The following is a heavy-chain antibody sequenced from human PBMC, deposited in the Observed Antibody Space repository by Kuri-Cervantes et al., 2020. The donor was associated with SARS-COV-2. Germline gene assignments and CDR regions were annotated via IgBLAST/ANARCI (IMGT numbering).Heavy chain of an antibody. CDR3: TRSQYSTSRFFYYSLDV. V-gene: IGHV4-61*02. Sequence: SCTVSGGSISSGSYYWSWIRQPAGKGLEWIGRIYSSGNTNYNPSLKSRVTISVDRSKTQFSLRLTSLTAADTAVYYCTRSQYSTSRFFYYSLDVWGQGTKVTVSS. D-gene: IGHD6-6*01. CDR2: IYSSGNT. J-gene: IGHJ6*02. CDR1: GGSISSGSYY.